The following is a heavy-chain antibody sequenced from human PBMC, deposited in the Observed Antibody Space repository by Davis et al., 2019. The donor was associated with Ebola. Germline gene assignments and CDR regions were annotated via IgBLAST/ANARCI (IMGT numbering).Heavy chain of an antibody. CDR3: ARRRTLVGATTLLGY. Sequence: ASVKVSCKASGYTFTSYGISWVRQAPGQGLEWMGWISAYNGNTNYAQKLQGRVTMTTDTSTSTAYMELSSLRSEDTAVYYCARRRTLVGATTLLGYWGQGTLVTVSS. D-gene: IGHD1-26*01. J-gene: IGHJ4*02. CDR2: ISAYNGNT. V-gene: IGHV1-18*01. CDR1: GYTFTSYG.